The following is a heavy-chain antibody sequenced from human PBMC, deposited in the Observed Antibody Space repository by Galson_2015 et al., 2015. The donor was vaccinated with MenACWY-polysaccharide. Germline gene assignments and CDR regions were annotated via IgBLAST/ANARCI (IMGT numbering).Heavy chain of an antibody. V-gene: IGHV6-1*01. D-gene: IGHD6-19*01. CDR2: TYYRSKWYN. CDR3: AGVAGRDPFDY. CDR1: GDSVSSNSAA. J-gene: IGHJ4*02. Sequence: CAISGDSVSSNSAAWSWIRQSPSRGLEWLGRTYYRSKWYNDYAVSVKSRITINPDTSKNQFSLQLNSVTPEDTAVYYCAGVAGRDPFDYWGQGTLVTVSS.